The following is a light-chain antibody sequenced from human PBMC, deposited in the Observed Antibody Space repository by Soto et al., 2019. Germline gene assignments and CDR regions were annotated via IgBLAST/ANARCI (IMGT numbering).Light chain of an antibody. Sequence: QSALTQPASVSGSPGLSITISCTGTSSDVGGYNYVSWYQQHPGKAPKLMIYDVSNRPSGVSNRFTGSKSGNTASLTISGLQAEDEADYYCNSYASSSALVFGTGTQLTVL. CDR2: DVS. V-gene: IGLV2-14*01. CDR3: NSYASSSALV. J-gene: IGLJ1*01. CDR1: SSDVGGYNY.